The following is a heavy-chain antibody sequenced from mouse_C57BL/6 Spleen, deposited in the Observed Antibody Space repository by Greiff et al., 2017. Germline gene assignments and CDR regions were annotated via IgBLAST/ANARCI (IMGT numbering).Heavy chain of an antibody. V-gene: IGHV1-18*01. CDR1: GYTFTDYN. CDR2: INPNNGGT. J-gene: IGHJ2*01. D-gene: IGHD2-2*01. CDR3: ARRGISTMVTTGYYFDY. Sequence: VQLQQSGPELVKPGASVKIPCKASGYTFTDYNMDWVKQSHGKSLEWIGDINPNNGGTIYNQKFKGKATLTVDKSSSTAYMELRSLTSEDTAVYYCARRGISTMVTTGYYFDYWGQGTTLTVSS.